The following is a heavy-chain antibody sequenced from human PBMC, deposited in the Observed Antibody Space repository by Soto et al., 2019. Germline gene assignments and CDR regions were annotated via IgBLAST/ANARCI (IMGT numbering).Heavy chain of an antibody. Sequence: QVQLQESGPGLVKPSETLSLSCTVSGGSISSYYWSWIRQPPGKGMEWIGYVHHSWGSTYNPSLQSRVAIPLDTSKSQFSLKLTSVTATDTAVYYCARQGFGALHCLVDVWGQGTTVTVSS. J-gene: IGHJ6*02. V-gene: IGHV4-59*08. D-gene: IGHD3-10*01. CDR2: VHHSWGS. CDR1: GGSISSYY. CDR3: ARQGFGALHCLVDV.